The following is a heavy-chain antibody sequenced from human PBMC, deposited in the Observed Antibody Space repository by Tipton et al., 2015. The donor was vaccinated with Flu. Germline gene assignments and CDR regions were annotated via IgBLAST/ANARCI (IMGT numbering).Heavy chain of an antibody. CDR1: GGSFSGYY. J-gene: IGHJ4*02. CDR2: INHSGNT. CDR3: ASGFGE. Sequence: TLSLTCAVHGGSFSGYYWSWVRQAPGKGLEWIGEINHSGNTNYNPSLESRVTISIDTSKNQFFLKLSSVTAADTAVYYCASGFGEWGQGTLVTVSS. D-gene: IGHD3-10*01. V-gene: IGHV4-34*01.